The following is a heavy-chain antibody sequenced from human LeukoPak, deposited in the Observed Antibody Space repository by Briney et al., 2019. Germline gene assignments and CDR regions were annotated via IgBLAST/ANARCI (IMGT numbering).Heavy chain of an antibody. J-gene: IGHJ6*03. Sequence: ASVKVSCKASGGTFSSYAISWVRQAPGQGLEWMGGIIPIFGTANYAQKFQGRVTIPTDESTSTAYMELSSLRSEDTAVYYCARAQDRGYCSGGSCYAPHFNYYYYYMDVWGKGTTVTVSS. D-gene: IGHD2-15*01. CDR2: IIPIFGTA. CDR3: ARAQDRGYCSGGSCYAPHFNYYYYYMDV. CDR1: GGTFSSYA. V-gene: IGHV1-69*05.